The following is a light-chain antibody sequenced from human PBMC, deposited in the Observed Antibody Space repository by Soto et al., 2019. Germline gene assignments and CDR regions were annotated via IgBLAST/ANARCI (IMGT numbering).Light chain of an antibody. CDR3: QQYGSSTWT. J-gene: IGKJ1*01. CDR1: QSVSSSY. V-gene: IGKV3-20*01. Sequence: EIVLTQSPGTLSLSPGERATLSCRASQSVSSSYLAWYQQKPGQAPRLLIHGASSRATGIPDRFSGSGSGTDFTRTISRLEPEDFAVYYCQQYGSSTWTFGQGTKVEIK. CDR2: GAS.